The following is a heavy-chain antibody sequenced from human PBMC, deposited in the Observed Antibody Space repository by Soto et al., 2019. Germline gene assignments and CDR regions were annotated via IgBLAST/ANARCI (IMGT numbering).Heavy chain of an antibody. J-gene: IGHJ4*02. D-gene: IGHD6-19*01. CDR1: GLPFSDYA. CDR3: AKGGRQWLVTSDFNY. Sequence: GGSMRLSCAASGLPFSDYATHWVRQAPGKGLEWVAVVSHDGRNTHYADSVKGRFTISRDSSKNTVSLEMTSLRAEDTAVYYCAKGGRQWLVTSDFNYWGQGALVTVSS. CDR2: VSHDGRNT. V-gene: IGHV3-30*18.